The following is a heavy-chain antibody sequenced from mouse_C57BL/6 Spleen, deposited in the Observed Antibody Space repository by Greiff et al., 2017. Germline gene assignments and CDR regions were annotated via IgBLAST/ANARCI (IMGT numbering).Heavy chain of an antibody. V-gene: IGHV5-6*01. CDR2: ISSGGSYT. Sequence: EVQLMESGGDFVKPGGSLKLSCAASGFTFSSYGMSWVRQTPDRRLEWVATISSGGSYTYYPDIVKGRFTITRDHAKNTLYLQMSSLKSEDTAMYYCSRHVTALDYWGQGTTLTVSS. CDR3: SRHVTALDY. CDR1: GFTFSSYG. J-gene: IGHJ2*01. D-gene: IGHD3-2*01.